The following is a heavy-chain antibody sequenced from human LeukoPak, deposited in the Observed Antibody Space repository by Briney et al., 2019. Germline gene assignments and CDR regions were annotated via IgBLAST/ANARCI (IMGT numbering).Heavy chain of an antibody. V-gene: IGHV1-2*02. J-gene: IGHJ4*02. Sequence: ASVKVSCEASGYTFTGYYMHWVRQAPGQGLEWMGWINPNSGGTNYAQKFQGRVTVTRDTSISTAYMELSRLRSDDTAVYYCASSIVYCSSTSCYFNWGQGTLVTVSS. CDR1: GYTFTGYY. CDR2: INPNSGGT. D-gene: IGHD2-2*01. CDR3: ASSIVYCSSTSCYFN.